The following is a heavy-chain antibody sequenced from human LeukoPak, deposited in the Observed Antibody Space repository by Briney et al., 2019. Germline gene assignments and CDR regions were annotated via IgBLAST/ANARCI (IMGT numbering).Heavy chain of an antibody. J-gene: IGHJ4*02. V-gene: IGHV3-21*01. D-gene: IGHD3-10*01. CDR2: ISSNSNYM. CDR3: ASWYYYGSGSFLL. Sequence: PGGSLRLSCAASGFTFGSYSMNWVRQAPGKGLEWVSSISSNSNYMYCADSVKGRFTISRDNAKNSLYMQMNSLRAEDTAVYYCASWYYYGSGSFLLWGQGTLVTVSS. CDR1: GFTFGSYS.